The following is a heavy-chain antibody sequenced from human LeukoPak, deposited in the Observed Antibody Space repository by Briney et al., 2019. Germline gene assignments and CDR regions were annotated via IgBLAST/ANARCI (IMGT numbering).Heavy chain of an antibody. CDR1: GGSISSGGYY. V-gene: IGHV4-31*03. CDR3: AEKYGTSWYGYYFAY. J-gene: IGHJ4*02. Sequence: TLSLTCTVSGGSISSGGYYWSWIRQHPGKGLEWIGYIYYSGSTYYNPSLKSRVTISVDTSKNQSSLKLSSVTAADTAVYYVAEKYGTSWYGYYFAYWAREPWSPSPQ. D-gene: IGHD6-13*01. CDR2: IYYSGST.